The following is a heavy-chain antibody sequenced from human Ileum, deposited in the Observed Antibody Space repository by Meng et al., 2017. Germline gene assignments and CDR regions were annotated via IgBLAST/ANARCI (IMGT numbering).Heavy chain of an antibody. Sequence: GESLKISCAVSGFSFPDFWMTWLRQAPGKGLEWVANIKPDGSETYYVDSVKGRFTISRDNAKNSLYLEMNSLRVEDAAVYYCATTVGRHQYYFDYWGRGILVTVSS. CDR2: IKPDGSET. CDR3: ATTVGRHQYYFDY. V-gene: IGHV3-7*01. CDR1: GFSFPDFW. J-gene: IGHJ4*02.